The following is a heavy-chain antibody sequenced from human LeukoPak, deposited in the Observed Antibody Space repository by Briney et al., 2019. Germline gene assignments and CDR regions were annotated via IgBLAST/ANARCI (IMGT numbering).Heavy chain of an antibody. CDR2: IKSKTDGGTT. Sequence: PGGSLRLSCAASGFTFSNAWMSWVRQAPGKGLEWVGRIKSKTDGGTTDYAAPVKGRFTISRDDSKSTLYLQMNSLKTEDTAVYYCTTDGYNGYDSLAPYWGQGTLVTVSS. J-gene: IGHJ4*02. CDR3: TTDGYNGYDSLAPY. CDR1: GFTFSNAW. V-gene: IGHV3-15*01. D-gene: IGHD5-12*01.